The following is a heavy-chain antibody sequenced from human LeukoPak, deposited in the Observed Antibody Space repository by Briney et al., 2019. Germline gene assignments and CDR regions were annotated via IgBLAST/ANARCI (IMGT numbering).Heavy chain of an antibody. V-gene: IGHV5-51*01. CDR1: GYSFTSYW. Sequence: GESLKISCKGSGYSFTSYWIGWVRQMPGKGLEWMGRIYPGESDTRYSPSFQGQVTISADKSISTAYLQWSSLKASDTAMYYCAIYGDPTVTPEHYWGQGTLVTVSS. CDR3: AIYGDPTVTPEHY. J-gene: IGHJ4*02. CDR2: IYPGESDT. D-gene: IGHD4-17*01.